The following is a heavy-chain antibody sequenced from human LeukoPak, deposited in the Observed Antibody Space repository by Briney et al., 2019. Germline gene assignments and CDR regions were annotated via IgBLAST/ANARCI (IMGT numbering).Heavy chain of an antibody. J-gene: IGHJ6*03. CDR3: ARVADDYYDSSGYLGV. CDR2: INPSGGST. CDR1: GCTFTSYY. Sequence: GASVKVSCKASGCTFTSYYMHCVRQAPGQGLEWMGIINPSGGSTSYAKKFQGRVTMTRDTSTSTVYMELSSLRSEDTAVYYCARVADDYYDSSGYLGVWGKGTTVTVSS. D-gene: IGHD3-22*01. V-gene: IGHV1-46*01.